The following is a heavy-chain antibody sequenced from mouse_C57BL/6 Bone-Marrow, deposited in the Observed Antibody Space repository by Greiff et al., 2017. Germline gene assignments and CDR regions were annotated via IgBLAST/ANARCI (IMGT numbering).Heavy chain of an antibody. CDR1: GFTFSDFY. D-gene: IGHD2-4*01. V-gene: IGHV7-1*01. J-gene: IGHJ3*01. CDR3: ARDNYDNGFAY. Sequence: EVHLVESGGGLVQSGRSLRLSCATSGFTFSDFYMEWVRQAPGKGLEWIAASRNKANDYTTEYSASVKGRFIVSRETSQSILYLQMNALRAEDTAIYYWARDNYDNGFAYWGQGTLVTVSA. CDR2: SRNKANDYTT.